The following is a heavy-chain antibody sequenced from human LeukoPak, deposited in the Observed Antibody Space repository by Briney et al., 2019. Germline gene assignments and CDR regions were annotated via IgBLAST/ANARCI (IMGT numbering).Heavy chain of an antibody. CDR2: ISSSSSYI. Sequence: GGSLRLSCAASGFTFSSYGMHWVRQAPGKGLEWVSSISSSSSYIYYADSVKGRFTISRDNAKNSLYLQMNSLRAEDTAVYYCATHPARYSSSWYVAFDIWGQGTMVTVSS. CDR1: GFTFSSYG. CDR3: ATHPARYSSSWYVAFDI. J-gene: IGHJ3*02. V-gene: IGHV3-21*04. D-gene: IGHD6-13*01.